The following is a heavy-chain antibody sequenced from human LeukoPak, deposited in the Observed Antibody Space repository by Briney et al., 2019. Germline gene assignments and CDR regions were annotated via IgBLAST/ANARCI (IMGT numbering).Heavy chain of an antibody. D-gene: IGHD6-13*01. Sequence: SETLSLTCTVSGGSISSSSYYWGWIRQPPGKGLEWIGSIYYGGSTYYNPSLKSRVTISVDTSKNQFPLKLSSVTAADTAVYYCARARAAAGSRGAFDIWGQGTMVTVSS. CDR2: IYYGGST. V-gene: IGHV4-39*06. CDR1: GGSISSSSYY. CDR3: ARARAAAGSRGAFDI. J-gene: IGHJ3*02.